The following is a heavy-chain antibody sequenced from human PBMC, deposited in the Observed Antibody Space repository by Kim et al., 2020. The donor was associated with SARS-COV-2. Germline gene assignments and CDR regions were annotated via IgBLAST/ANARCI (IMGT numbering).Heavy chain of an antibody. J-gene: IGHJ4*02. D-gene: IGHD3-22*01. CDR1: DGSFSDYF. CDR3: ARTYYGFEY. V-gene: IGHV4-34*01. CDR2: IHHSGNT. Sequence: SETLSLTCAVYDGSFSDYFWSWIRQPPGEGLEWIAEIHHSGNTNYNPSLKSRVTISVDTSKKQISLKVFSVTAADTAVYYCARTYYGFEYWGQGNLVHVS.